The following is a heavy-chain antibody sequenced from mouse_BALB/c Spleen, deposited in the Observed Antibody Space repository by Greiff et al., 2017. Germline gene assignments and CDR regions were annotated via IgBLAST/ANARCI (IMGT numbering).Heavy chain of an antibody. V-gene: IGHV5-4*02. D-gene: IGHD1-2*01. CDR1: GFTFSDYY. J-gene: IGHJ4*01. Sequence: EVQGVESGGGLVKPGGSLKLSCAASGFTFSDYYMYWVRQTPEKRLEWVATISDGGSYTYYPDSVKGRFTISGDNATNTLYLQMSSLKSEDTAMYYGARDTGDYYGCGAMDYWGQGTSVTVSS. CDR3: ARDTGDYYGCGAMDY. CDR2: ISDGGSYT.